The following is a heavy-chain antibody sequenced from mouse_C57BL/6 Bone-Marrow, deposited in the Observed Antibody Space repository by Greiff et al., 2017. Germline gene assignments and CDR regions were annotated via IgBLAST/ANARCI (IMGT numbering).Heavy chain of an antibody. J-gene: IGHJ2*01. CDR3: AREERGLDY. CDR1: GYTFTSYW. Sequence: VQLQQPGAELVKPGASVKLSCKASGYTFTSYWMQWVKQRPGQGLEWIGEIDPSDSYTNYNQKFKGQATLTVDTSSSTAYMQLSSLTSEDSAVYYCAREERGLDYWGQGTTLTVSS. CDR2: IDPSDSYT. V-gene: IGHV1-50*01.